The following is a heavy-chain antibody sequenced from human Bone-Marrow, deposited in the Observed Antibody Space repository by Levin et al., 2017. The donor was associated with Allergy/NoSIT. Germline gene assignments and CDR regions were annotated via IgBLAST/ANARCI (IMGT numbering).Heavy chain of an antibody. V-gene: IGHV3-30-3*01. CDR2: RSYDGNNE. J-gene: IGHJ4*02. CDR1: GFTFSNYA. CDR3: ARAGRFGWEAFDY. D-gene: IGHD3-10*01. Sequence: PSGGSLRLSCAVSGFTFSNYAMHWVRQAPGKGLEWVALRSYDGNNEYYADSVKGRFTISRDNSKNTLSLQMNSLRPEDTAVYYCARAGRFGWEAFDYWGQGTLVTVSS.